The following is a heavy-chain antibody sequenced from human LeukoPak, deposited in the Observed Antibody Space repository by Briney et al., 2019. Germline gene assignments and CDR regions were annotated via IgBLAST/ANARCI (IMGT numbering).Heavy chain of an antibody. D-gene: IGHD3-10*01. CDR1: GFTFSSYG. Sequence: PGGSLRLSCAASGFTFSSYGMHWVRQAPGKGLEWVAVIWYDGSNKYYADSVKGRFTISRDNSKNTLYLQMNSLRAEDTAVYYCAGARIGFGNILFDYWGQGTLVTVSS. V-gene: IGHV3-33*01. J-gene: IGHJ4*02. CDR2: IWYDGSNK. CDR3: AGARIGFGNILFDY.